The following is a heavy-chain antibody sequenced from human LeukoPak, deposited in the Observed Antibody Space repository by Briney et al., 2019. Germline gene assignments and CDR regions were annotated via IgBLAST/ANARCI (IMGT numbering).Heavy chain of an antibody. J-gene: IGHJ2*01. CDR2: IYYSGRT. Sequence: PSETLSLTCTVSGGSISSGSYYWGWIRQPPGKGLEWIGSIYYSGRTYYNPSLKSRVTISVDTSKNQLSLKLSSVTAADTAVYYCARDVRKNWYFDLWGRGTLVTVSS. CDR3: ARDVRKNWYFDL. V-gene: IGHV4-39*07. D-gene: IGHD2/OR15-2a*01. CDR1: GGSISSGSYY.